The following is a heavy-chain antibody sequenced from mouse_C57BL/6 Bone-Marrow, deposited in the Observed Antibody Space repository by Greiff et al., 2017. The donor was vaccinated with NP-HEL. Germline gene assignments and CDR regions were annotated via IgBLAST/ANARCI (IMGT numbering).Heavy chain of an antibody. CDR1: GFTFSSYA. Sequence: EVKLVESGGGLVKPGGSLKLSCAASGFTFSSYAMSWVRQTPEKRLEWVATISDGGSYTYYTDNVKGRFTITRDNAKNNLYLQMSHLKSEDTAMYYCARERDGNYVDYWGRGTTLTVSA. D-gene: IGHD2-1*01. CDR2: ISDGGSYT. CDR3: ARERDGNYVDY. V-gene: IGHV5-4*01. J-gene: IGHJ2*01.